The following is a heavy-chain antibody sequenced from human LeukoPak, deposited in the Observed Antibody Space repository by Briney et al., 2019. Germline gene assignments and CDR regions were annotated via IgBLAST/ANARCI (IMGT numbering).Heavy chain of an antibody. V-gene: IGHV4-59*12. J-gene: IGHJ4*02. CDR2: IYHSGST. D-gene: IGHD4-17*01. Sequence: NPSETLSLTCTVSGGSISTYYWNWIRQPPGKGLEWIGYIYHSGSTNYNPSLQSQVTISVDRSKNQFSLKLSSVTAADTAVYYCARYNYYGDYGFDYWGQGTLVTVSS. CDR1: GGSISTYY. CDR3: ARYNYYGDYGFDY.